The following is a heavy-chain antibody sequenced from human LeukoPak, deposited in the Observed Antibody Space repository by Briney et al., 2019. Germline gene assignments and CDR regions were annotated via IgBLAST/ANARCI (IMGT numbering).Heavy chain of an antibody. D-gene: IGHD6-13*01. J-gene: IGHJ4*02. CDR3: ARGWLSPQQLVLHYFDY. CDR1: GGSFSGYY. V-gene: IGHV4-34*01. Sequence: PSETLSLTCAVYGGSFSGYYWSWIRQPPGKGLEWIGEINHSGSTNYNPSLKSRVTISVDTSKNQFSLKLSSVTAADTAVYYCARGWLSPQQLVLHYFDYWGQGTPVTVSS. CDR2: INHSGST.